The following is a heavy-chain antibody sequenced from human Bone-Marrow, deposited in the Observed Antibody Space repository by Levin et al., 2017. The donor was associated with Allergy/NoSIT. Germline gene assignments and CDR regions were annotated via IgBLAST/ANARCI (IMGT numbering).Heavy chain of an antibody. J-gene: IGHJ6*02. V-gene: IGHV4-39*01. CDR1: GGSISSTSFY. CDR2: IYYSGRT. Sequence: SETLSLTCTVSGGSISSTSFYWGWIRQPPGKGLEWIGSIYYSGRTYYSPSLKSRVPISVDTSKNQFSLNLSSVTAADTAVYYCARHNDYSSHYYCAMDVWGQGTTVTVSS. D-gene: IGHD6-13*01. CDR3: ARHNDYSSHYYCAMDV.